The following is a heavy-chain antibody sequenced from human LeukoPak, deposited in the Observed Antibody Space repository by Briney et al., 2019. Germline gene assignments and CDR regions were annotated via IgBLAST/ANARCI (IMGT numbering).Heavy chain of an antibody. D-gene: IGHD3-9*01. V-gene: IGHV3-11*05. Sequence: GGSLRLSCSASEFTLRDACMNWVRQAPGKGLEWVSNIRTSAEGANYAYYADSVKGRVTISRDDAKNTLYLHMKSLRDDDTAVYYCASDQRYAFDYWGQGILVTVSS. CDR2: IRTSAEGANYA. CDR3: ASDQRYAFDY. J-gene: IGHJ4*02. CDR1: EFTLRDAC.